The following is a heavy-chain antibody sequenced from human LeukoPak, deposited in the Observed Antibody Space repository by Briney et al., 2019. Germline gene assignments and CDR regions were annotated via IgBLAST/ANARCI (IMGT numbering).Heavy chain of an antibody. J-gene: IGHJ3*02. D-gene: IGHD3-22*01. V-gene: IGHV1-18*01. Sequence: ASVKVSCKASGYTFTSYGISWVRQAPGQGLEWMGWMSAYNGNTNYAQKLQGRVTMTTDTSTSTAYMELRSLRSDDTAVYYCARDSAHYYDSSGYYGGGAFDIWGQGTMVTVSS. CDR2: MSAYNGNT. CDR1: GYTFTSYG. CDR3: ARDSAHYYDSSGYYGGGAFDI.